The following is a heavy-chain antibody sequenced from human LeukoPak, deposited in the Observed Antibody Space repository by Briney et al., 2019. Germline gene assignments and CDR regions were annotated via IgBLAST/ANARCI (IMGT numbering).Heavy chain of an antibody. J-gene: IGHJ2*01. Sequence: PSETLSLTCTVSGGSISSSSYYWGWIRQPPGKGLEWIGNIFYGGTTQYNPSVKSRVAISVATSKNHFSLKLSSVTAADTAVYYCAQGRGYGNGWYFDLWGHGTLVTVSS. CDR3: AQGRGYGNGWYFDL. D-gene: IGHD6-25*01. CDR2: IFYGGTT. CDR1: GGSISSSSYY. V-gene: IGHV4-39*02.